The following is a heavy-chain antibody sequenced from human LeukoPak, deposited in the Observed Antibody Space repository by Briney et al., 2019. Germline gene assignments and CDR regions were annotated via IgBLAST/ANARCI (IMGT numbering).Heavy chain of an antibody. J-gene: IGHJ4*02. V-gene: IGHV4-34*01. D-gene: IGHD6-13*01. Sequence: SATLTLTCAVYGGSFSGYDMSWIRQPPGKGLEWIGEVNHSGSTNYNPSLKSRVTISVDTSKNQFSLKLSSVTAADTAVYYCARGIAAATDYWGQGTLVTVSS. CDR1: GGSFSGYD. CDR2: VNHSGST. CDR3: ARGIAAATDY.